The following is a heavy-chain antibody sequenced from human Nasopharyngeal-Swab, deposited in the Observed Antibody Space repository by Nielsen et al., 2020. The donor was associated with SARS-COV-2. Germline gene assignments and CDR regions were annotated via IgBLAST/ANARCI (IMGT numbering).Heavy chain of an antibody. CDR3: AHYSSGSLSSPRGRGYFDY. CDR2: INHSGST. J-gene: IGHJ4*02. V-gene: IGHV4-34*01. Sequence: LRLSCAVYGGSFSGYYWSWIRQPPGKGLEWIGEINHSGSTNYNPSLKSRVTISVDTSKNQFSLKLSSVTAADTAVYYCAHYSSGSLSSPRGRGYFDYWGQGTLVTVSS. CDR1: GGSFSGYY. D-gene: IGHD1-26*01.